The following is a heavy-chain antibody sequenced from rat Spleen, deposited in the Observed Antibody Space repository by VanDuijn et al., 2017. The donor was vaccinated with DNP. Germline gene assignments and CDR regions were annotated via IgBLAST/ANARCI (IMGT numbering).Heavy chain of an antibody. D-gene: IGHD1-4*01. J-gene: IGHJ2*01. CDR2: ISPSGANI. CDR3: ARHRYPLYYFDY. V-gene: IGHV5-25*01. CDR1: GFTFSDYH. Sequence: EVQLVESGGGLVQPGRSLKFSCAASGFTFSDYHMAWVRQAPTRGLEWVASISPSGANIYYRDSVKGRFTISRDNAKSILYLQMNSLRSEDTATYYCARHRYPLYYFDYWGQGVMVTVSS.